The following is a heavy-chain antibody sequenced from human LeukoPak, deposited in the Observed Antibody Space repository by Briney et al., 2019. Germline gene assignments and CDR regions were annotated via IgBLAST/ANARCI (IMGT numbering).Heavy chain of an antibody. D-gene: IGHD3-10*01. CDR2: ISGSGAYT. CDR3: AKYFASGSYYKLPH. CDR1: RFAFSSYA. V-gene: IGHV3-23*01. Sequence: GESLTLSCAASRFAFSSYAMSWVRQPRGQGLEWVLTISGSGAYTYYADSVKGRFTISRDNSKNTLYLQMNSLRAEDTAVYYCAKYFASGSYYKLPHWGQGTLVTVSS. J-gene: IGHJ1*01.